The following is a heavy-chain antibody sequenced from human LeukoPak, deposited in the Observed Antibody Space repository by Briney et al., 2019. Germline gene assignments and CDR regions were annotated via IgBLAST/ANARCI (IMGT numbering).Heavy chain of an antibody. J-gene: IGHJ6*03. Sequence: GASVKVPCKASGYTFTSYDINWVRQATGQGLEWMGWMNPNSGNTGYAQKFQGRVTMTRNTSISTAYMELSSLRSEDTAVYYCVRGRGALYYYYYMDVWGKGTTVTVSS. CDR3: VRGRGALYYYYYMDV. CDR2: MNPNSGNT. D-gene: IGHD1-26*01. CDR1: GYTFTSYD. V-gene: IGHV1-8*01.